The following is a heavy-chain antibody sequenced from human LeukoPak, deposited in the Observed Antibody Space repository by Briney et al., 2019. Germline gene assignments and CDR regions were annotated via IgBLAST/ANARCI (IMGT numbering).Heavy chain of an antibody. V-gene: IGHV1-69*05. D-gene: IGHD6-13*01. J-gene: IGHJ4*02. CDR3: ARSFRGVAAAGFDY. CDR1: GGTFSSYA. Sequence: ASVKVSCKASGGTFSSYAISWVRQAPGQGLEWMGRIIPIFGTANYAQKLQGRVTITTDESTSTAYMELSSLRSEDTAVYYCARSFRGVAAAGFDYWGQGTLVTVSS. CDR2: IIPIFGTA.